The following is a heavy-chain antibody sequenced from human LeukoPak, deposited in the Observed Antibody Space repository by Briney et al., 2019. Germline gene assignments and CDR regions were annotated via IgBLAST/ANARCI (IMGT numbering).Heavy chain of an antibody. Sequence: PGGSLRLSCAASGFIFSDYSMSWVRQAPGKGLEWVSYISSSSSSATIYYADSVKGRFTISRDNSKNTLYLQMNSLRAEDTAVYYCANRRGTQVLGNNIDIWGQGTLVTVSS. J-gene: IGHJ3*02. CDR1: GFIFSDYS. D-gene: IGHD1-1*01. CDR3: ANRRGTQVLGNNIDI. CDR2: ISSSSSSATI. V-gene: IGHV3-48*01.